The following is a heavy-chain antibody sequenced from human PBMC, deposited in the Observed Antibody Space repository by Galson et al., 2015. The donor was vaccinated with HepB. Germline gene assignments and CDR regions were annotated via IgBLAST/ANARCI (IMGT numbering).Heavy chain of an antibody. J-gene: IGHJ4*02. CDR2: VWYDGTKQ. D-gene: IGHD2-21*01. CDR3: WMIGTDFDY. CDR1: GFVFSRHG. V-gene: IGHV3-33*01. Sequence: SLRLSCAASGFVFSRHGMHWARQAPGKGLEWVAVVWYDGTKQYYPESVEGRLTISRDKSKNMVYLQMNSLRVEDTAVYYCWMIGTDFDYWGQGTLVTVSS.